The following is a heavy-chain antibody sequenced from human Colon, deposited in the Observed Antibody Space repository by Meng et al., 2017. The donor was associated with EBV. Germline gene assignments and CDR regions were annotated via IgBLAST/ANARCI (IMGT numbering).Heavy chain of an antibody. CDR1: GDSISSGDYS. J-gene: IGHJ5*02. Sequence: QLLLQDSDSGPVQPSHSLSLTCAVSGDSISSGDYSWSWIRQPPGQGLEWIGYIYHGGTTYNPSLKSRVTISVDNSKNQFSLRLTSVTAADTAVYYCARGPYCGGDCYWFDPWGQGTLVTVSS. CDR2: IYHGGTT. V-gene: IGHV4-30-2*01. CDR3: ARGPYCGGDCYWFDP. D-gene: IGHD2-21*02.